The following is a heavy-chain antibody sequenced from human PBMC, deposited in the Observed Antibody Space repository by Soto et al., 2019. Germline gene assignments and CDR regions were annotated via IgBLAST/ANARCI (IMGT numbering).Heavy chain of an antibody. Sequence: QVQLQESGPGLVKPSQTLSLTCTVSGGSISSGGYYWSWIRQHPGKGLEWIGYIYYSGSTYYNPSLKSRVTISVDSSKNEFSLKLTSVTAADTVLYYCAREKGCSGSSCHLIDYWCQGTLVAVAS. CDR2: IYYSGST. CDR1: GGSISSGGYY. J-gene: IGHJ4*02. D-gene: IGHD2-15*01. CDR3: AREKGCSGSSCHLIDY. V-gene: IGHV4-31*03.